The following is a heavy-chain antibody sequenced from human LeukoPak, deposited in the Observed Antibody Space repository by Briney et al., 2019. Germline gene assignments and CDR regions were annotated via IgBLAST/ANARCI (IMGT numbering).Heavy chain of an antibody. V-gene: IGHV4-59*01. CDR1: GGSISGYY. D-gene: IGHD4-17*01. Sequence: SETLSLTCTVSGGSISGYYWSWIRQPPGKGLEWIGYIYYSGSTNYNPSLKSRVTMSVDTSKKQFSLKLSSVTAADTAAYFCARGPTVNNYYYGMDVWGQGTTVTVSS. CDR2: IYYSGST. CDR3: ARGPTVNNYYYGMDV. J-gene: IGHJ6*02.